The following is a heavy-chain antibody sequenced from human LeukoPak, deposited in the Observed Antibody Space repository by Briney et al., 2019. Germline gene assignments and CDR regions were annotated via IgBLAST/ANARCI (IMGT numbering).Heavy chain of an antibody. V-gene: IGHV3-30*18. CDR3: AKTARLRAAGTWREIDY. J-gene: IGHJ4*02. D-gene: IGHD6-13*01. Sequence: PWGSLRLSCAASGFTFSSYGMHWVCQAPGKGLEWVAVISYDGSNKYYADSVKGRFTVSRDNSKNTLYLQMNSLRAEDTAVYYCAKTARLRAAGTWREIDYWGQGTLVTVSS. CDR1: GFTFSSYG. CDR2: ISYDGSNK.